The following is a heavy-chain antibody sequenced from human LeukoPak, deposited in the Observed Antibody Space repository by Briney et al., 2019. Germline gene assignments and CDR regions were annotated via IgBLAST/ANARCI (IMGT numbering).Heavy chain of an antibody. D-gene: IGHD6-13*01. J-gene: IGHJ4*02. CDR1: GGSFSGYY. CDR2: INHSGST. V-gene: IGHV4-34*01. CDR3: ARGARSSSWYTFDY. Sequence: SETLSLTCAVYGGSFSGYYWSWIRQPPGKGLEWIGEINHSGSTNYNPSLKSRVTISVDTSKNQFSLKLSSVTAADTAVYYCARGARSSSWYTFDYWGQGTLVTVSS.